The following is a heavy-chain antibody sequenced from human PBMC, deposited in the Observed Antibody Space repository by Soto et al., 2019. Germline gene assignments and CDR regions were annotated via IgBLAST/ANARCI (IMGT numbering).Heavy chain of an antibody. CDR1: GFTFSNYG. CDR2: ISDRGDST. D-gene: IGHD1-20*01. CDR3: ELKCNLNSYD. Sequence: GGSLRLSCAASGFTFSNYGMSWVRQAPGKGLEWVSGISDRGDSTYYADSVKGRFTISRDNSQRTLYLQLNSLRVEDTAEYYCELKCNLNSYDWGRGVLVTLSS. J-gene: IGHJ4*02. V-gene: IGHV3-23*01.